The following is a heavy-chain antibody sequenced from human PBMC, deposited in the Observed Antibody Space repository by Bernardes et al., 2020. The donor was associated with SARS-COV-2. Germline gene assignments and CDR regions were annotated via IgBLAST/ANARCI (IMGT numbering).Heavy chain of an antibody. CDR3: ASGDPAPEY. D-gene: IGHD3-10*01. Sequence: SETLSLTRTVSGGSITTYYWSWIRQPPGKGLEWLGYIYYTGDTNYNPSLKSRVSITIATSKKQLSLRLRSVTAADTAVYYCASGDPAPEYWGRGTLVTVSS. V-gene: IGHV4-59*01. CDR2: IYYTGDT. J-gene: IGHJ4*02. CDR1: GGSITTYY.